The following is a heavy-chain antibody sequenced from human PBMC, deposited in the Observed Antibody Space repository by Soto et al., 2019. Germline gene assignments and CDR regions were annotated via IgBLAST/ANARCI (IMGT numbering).Heavy chain of an antibody. Sequence: SETLSLTCTVSGGSISSGGYYWSWIRQHPGKGLEWIGYIYYSGSTYYNPSLKSRVTISVDTSKNQFSLKLSSVTAADTAVYYCARRTTVTTIFDYWGQGTLVTVSS. V-gene: IGHV4-31*03. J-gene: IGHJ4*02. D-gene: IGHD4-17*01. CDR3: ARRTTVTTIFDY. CDR2: IYYSGST. CDR1: GGSISSGGYY.